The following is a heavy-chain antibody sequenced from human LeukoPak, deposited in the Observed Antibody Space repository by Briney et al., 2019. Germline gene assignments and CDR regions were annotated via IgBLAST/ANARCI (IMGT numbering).Heavy chain of an antibody. CDR1: GYTFTGYY. CDR2: ISAYNGNT. CDR3: ARDYSSGVRIDY. J-gene: IGHJ4*02. Sequence: ASVKVSCKASGYTFTGYYMHWVRQAPGQGLEWMGWISAYNGNTNYAQKLQGRVTMTTDTSTSTAYMELRSLRSDDTAVYYCARDYSSGVRIDYWGQGTLVTVSS. D-gene: IGHD6-19*01. V-gene: IGHV1-18*04.